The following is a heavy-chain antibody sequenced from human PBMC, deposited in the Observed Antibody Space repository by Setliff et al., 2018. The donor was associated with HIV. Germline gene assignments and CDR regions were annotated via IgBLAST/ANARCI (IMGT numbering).Heavy chain of an antibody. Sequence: SETLSLTCTVSGYSICSGYYWGWIRQPPGKGLEWIGYIYYSGSTYYNPSLKSRVTISVDTSKNQFSLKLSSVTAADTAVYYCARVRRNSSVRGYYFDYWGQGTLVTAPQ. D-gene: IGHD6-13*01. V-gene: IGHV4-30-4*08. CDR1: GYSICSGYY. CDR3: ARVRRNSSVRGYYFDY. CDR2: IYYSGST. J-gene: IGHJ4*02.